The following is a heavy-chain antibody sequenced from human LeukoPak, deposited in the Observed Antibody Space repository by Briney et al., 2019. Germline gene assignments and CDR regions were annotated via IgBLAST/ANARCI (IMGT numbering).Heavy chain of an antibody. V-gene: IGHV3-33*01. J-gene: IGHJ5*02. CDR2: IWYDGSNK. CDR1: GFAFSGYG. CDR3: AIEPSSIRTLTDWFDP. D-gene: IGHD6-6*01. Sequence: GRSLRLSCAASGFAFSGYGMHWVRQAPGKGLEWVAVIWYDGSNKYYEDSVKGRFTISRDTSTNTLYLQMNSLRVDDTAVYYCAIEPSSIRTLTDWFDPWGQGTLVTVSS.